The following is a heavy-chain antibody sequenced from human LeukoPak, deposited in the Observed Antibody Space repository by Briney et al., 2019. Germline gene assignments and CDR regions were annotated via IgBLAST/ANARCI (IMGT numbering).Heavy chain of an antibody. D-gene: IGHD1-26*01. CDR1: GGSIYSGSHY. CDR3: ARSPTTGPYYYYYYMDV. CDR2: INHSGST. J-gene: IGHJ6*03. V-gene: IGHV4-39*07. Sequence: SETLSLTCTVSGGSIYSGSHYWSWIRQPPGKGLEWIGEINHSGSTNYNPSLESRVTISVDTSKNQFSLKLSSVTAADTAVYYCARSPTTGPYYYYYYMDVWGKGTTVTVSS.